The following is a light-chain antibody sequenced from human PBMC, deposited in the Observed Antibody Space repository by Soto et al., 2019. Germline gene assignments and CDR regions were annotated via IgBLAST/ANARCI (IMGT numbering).Light chain of an antibody. V-gene: IGKV3-20*01. CDR2: RGS. CDR1: QNIRGNE. J-gene: IGKJ1*01. Sequence: VLTQSPGTLSLSPGERTTLSCRASQNIRGNELAWYQQKPGQPPRLRIYRGSSSAPGIPDRFSGRGSGTEFTLTISRLEPEDFAVYYCQDYGTTAPWTFGQGTSVEIK. CDR3: QDYGTTAPWT.